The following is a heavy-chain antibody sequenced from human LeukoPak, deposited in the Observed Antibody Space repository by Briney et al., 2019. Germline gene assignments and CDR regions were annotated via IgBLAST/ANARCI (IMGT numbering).Heavy chain of an antibody. CDR2: INWNGGST. CDR3: ARDRYGAGSGSLDY. V-gene: IGHV3-20*04. D-gene: IGHD1-26*01. Sequence: GGSWRFSCAASGFTFDDYGMGWVRQAPGKGREWVPGINWNGGSTGYADSVKGRFTISRDNAKNSLYLQMNSLRAEDTALYYCARDRYGAGSGSLDYWGQGTLVTVSS. J-gene: IGHJ4*02. CDR1: GFTFDDYG.